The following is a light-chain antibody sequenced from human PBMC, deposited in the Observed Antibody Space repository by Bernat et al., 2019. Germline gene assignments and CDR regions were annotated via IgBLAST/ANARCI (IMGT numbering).Light chain of an antibody. J-gene: IGKJ5*01. CDR1: QSVSSY. Sequence: EIVLTQSPATLSLSPGERATLSCRASQSVSSYLAWYQQKPGQAPRLLIYDASNRATGIPARFSGSGSGTDFTLTISSLEPEDFAVYDCQQRSNWPITLGQGTRLEIK. CDR3: QQRSNWPIT. CDR2: DAS. V-gene: IGKV3-11*01.